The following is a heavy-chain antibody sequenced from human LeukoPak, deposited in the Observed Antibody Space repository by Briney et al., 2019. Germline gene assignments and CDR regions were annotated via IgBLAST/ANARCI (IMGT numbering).Heavy chain of an antibody. CDR3: ARRYEPYYYYYYYGMDV. CDR1: GGSISSSNR. D-gene: IGHD5-12*01. Sequence: PSETLSLTCAVSGGSISSSNRWSWVRQPPGKGLEWIGEIYHSGSTNYNPSLKSRVTISVDKSKNQFSLKLSSVTAADAAVYYCARRYEPYYYYYYYGMDVWGQGTTVTVSS. V-gene: IGHV4-4*02. CDR2: IYHSGST. J-gene: IGHJ6*02.